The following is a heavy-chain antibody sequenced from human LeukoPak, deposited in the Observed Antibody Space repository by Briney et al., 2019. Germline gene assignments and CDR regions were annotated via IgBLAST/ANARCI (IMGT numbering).Heavy chain of an antibody. Sequence: ASVKVSCKASGGTFSSYAISWVRRAPGQGLEWMGGIIPIFGTANYAQKFQGRVTITTDESTSTAYMELSSLRSEDTAVYYCAGRGYSYRPHAVDIWGQGTMVTVSS. CDR3: AGRGYSYRPHAVDI. CDR2: IIPIFGTA. CDR1: GGTFSSYA. D-gene: IGHD5-18*01. J-gene: IGHJ3*02. V-gene: IGHV1-69*05.